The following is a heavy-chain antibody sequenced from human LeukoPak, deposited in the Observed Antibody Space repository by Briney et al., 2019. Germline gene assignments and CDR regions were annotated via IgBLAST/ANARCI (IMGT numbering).Heavy chain of an antibody. J-gene: IGHJ3*02. CDR1: GFTFDDYA. V-gene: IGHV3-9*01. D-gene: IGHD3-22*01. CDR2: ISWNSGSI. Sequence: GGSLRLSCAASGFTFDDYAMHWVRQAPGKGLEWVSGISWNSGSIGYADSVKGRFTISRDNAKNSLYLQMNSLRAEDTAVYYCARGSGSGYYPRFDAFDIWGQGTMVTVSS. CDR3: ARGSGSGYYPRFDAFDI.